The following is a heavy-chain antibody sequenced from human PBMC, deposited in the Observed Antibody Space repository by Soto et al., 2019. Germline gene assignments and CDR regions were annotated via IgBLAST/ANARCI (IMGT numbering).Heavy chain of an antibody. CDR2: TYYIGNT. CDR1: GGSISSDY. J-gene: IGHJ5*02. Sequence: SETLSLTCTVSGGSISSDYWSWIRQSPGKGLQWIGYTYYIGNTNYNPSLESRVTISLDRSKNQFFLKMTSVTAADTAVYYCAKWSGYPNLLGPWGQGLLVTVSS. CDR3: AKWSGYPNLLGP. D-gene: IGHD3-9*01. V-gene: IGHV4-59*01.